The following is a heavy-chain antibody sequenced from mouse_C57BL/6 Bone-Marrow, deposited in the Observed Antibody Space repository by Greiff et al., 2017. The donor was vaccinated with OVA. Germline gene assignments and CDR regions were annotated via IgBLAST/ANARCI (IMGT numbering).Heavy chain of an antibody. Sequence: EVQLVESGGGLVQPGGSLKLSCAASGFTFSDYGMAWVRQAPRKGPEWVAFISNLAYSIYYADTVTGRFTISRENAKNTLYLEMSSLRSEDTAMYYCAREGLGRGWYFDVWGTGTTVTVSS. CDR1: GFTFSDYG. CDR2: ISNLAYSI. CDR3: AREGLGRGWYFDV. V-gene: IGHV5-15*01. J-gene: IGHJ1*03. D-gene: IGHD4-1*01.